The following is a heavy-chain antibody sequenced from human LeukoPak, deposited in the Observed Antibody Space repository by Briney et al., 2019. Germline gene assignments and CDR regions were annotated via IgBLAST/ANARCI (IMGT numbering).Heavy chain of an antibody. CDR3: AKAHYTSSWPLDY. Sequence: GGSLRLSCAASGFTVSTIYMSWVRQAPGKGLEWVSVVYSGGSTYYADSVRGRFTISRDNSKDTLFLQMNDLRAEDTALYYCAKAHYTSSWPLDYWGRGTLVTVSS. V-gene: IGHV3-66*01. J-gene: IGHJ4*02. D-gene: IGHD6-13*01. CDR2: VYSGGST. CDR1: GFTVSTIY.